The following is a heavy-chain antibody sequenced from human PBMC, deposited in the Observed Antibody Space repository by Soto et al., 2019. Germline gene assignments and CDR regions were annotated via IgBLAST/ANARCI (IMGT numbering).Heavy chain of an antibody. CDR3: ASRPRTHRIQLNRPYDY. D-gene: IGHD5-18*01. J-gene: IGHJ4*02. Sequence: QVQLQQWGAGLLKPSETLSLTCAVYGGSFSGYYWSWIRQPPGKGLEWIGEINHSGSTNYNPSLKSRVTISVDTSKNQFSLKLSSVTAADTAVYYCASRPRTHRIQLNRPYDYWGQGTLVTVSS. CDR2: INHSGST. CDR1: GGSFSGYY. V-gene: IGHV4-34*01.